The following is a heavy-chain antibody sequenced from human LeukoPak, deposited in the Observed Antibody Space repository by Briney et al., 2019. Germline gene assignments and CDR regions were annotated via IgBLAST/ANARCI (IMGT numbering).Heavy chain of an antibody. V-gene: IGHV3-21*01. Sequence: GGSLRLSCAASGFTFSSYGMNWVRQAPGKGLEWVSSISTTSSNKYYADSVKGRFTISRDNAKNSLYLQMNSLRVEDAAVYYCASLVVVAAGGQFDPWGQGTLVTVSS. J-gene: IGHJ5*02. CDR1: GFTFSSYG. D-gene: IGHD2-15*01. CDR2: ISTTSSNK. CDR3: ASLVVVAAGGQFDP.